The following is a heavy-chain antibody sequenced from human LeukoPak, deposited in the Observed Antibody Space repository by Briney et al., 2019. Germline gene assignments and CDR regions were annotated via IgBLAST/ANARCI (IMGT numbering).Heavy chain of an antibody. Sequence: ASVKVSCKASGYPFNKYGITWVRQAPGQGLEWMGWVSANSGSTDYAQKFQGRVTMTADTFTSTAYMELTSLRSDDAAVYYCARWNYYGSGRDYYYGMDVWGQGTTVTVSS. D-gene: IGHD3-10*01. CDR2: VSANSGST. CDR3: ARWNYYGSGRDYYYGMDV. CDR1: GYPFNKYG. J-gene: IGHJ6*02. V-gene: IGHV1-18*01.